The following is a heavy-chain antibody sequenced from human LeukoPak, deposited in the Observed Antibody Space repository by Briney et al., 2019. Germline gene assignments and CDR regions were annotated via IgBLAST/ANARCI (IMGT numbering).Heavy chain of an antibody. J-gene: IGHJ4*02. CDR1: GFTFSVSW. D-gene: IGHD2-21*01. CDR3: ARSGGGYWDS. Sequence: GGSLRLSCAASGFTFSVSWMHWVRQAPGKGLVWVSRINGDGSTTDYADSVKGRFTISRDNAKNTLYLQMNSLRAEDTAVYYCARSGGGYWDSWGQGTLVTVSS. V-gene: IGHV3-74*01. CDR2: INGDGSTT.